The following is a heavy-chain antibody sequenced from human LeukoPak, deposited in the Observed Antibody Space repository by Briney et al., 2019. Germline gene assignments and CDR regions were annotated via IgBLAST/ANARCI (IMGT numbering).Heavy chain of an antibody. Sequence: SETLSLTCAVSGGSISSGGYSWNWIRQPTGKGLEWIGYIYNSGSTSYNPSLKSRVTMSVDTSQNQFSLRLSSVTAADTAVYYCARGRYVTTRGGAAAGFLDYWGQGTLVTVST. CDR2: IYNSGST. D-gene: IGHD6-13*01. CDR1: GGSISSGGYS. J-gene: IGHJ4*02. CDR3: ARGRYVTTRGGAAAGFLDY. V-gene: IGHV4-30-4*07.